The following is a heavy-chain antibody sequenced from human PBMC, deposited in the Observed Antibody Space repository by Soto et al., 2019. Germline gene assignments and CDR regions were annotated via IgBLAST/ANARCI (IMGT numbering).Heavy chain of an antibody. CDR1: GFTVSSNY. CDR3: ARDTGDNWNDY. Sequence: GGSLRLSCAASGFTVSSNYMSWVRQAPGKGLEWVSVIYSGGSTYYADSMKGRFTISRHNSKNTLYLQMNSLRAEDTAVYYCARDTGDNWNDYWGQGTLVTVSS. CDR2: IYSGGST. J-gene: IGHJ4*02. D-gene: IGHD1-20*01. V-gene: IGHV3-53*04.